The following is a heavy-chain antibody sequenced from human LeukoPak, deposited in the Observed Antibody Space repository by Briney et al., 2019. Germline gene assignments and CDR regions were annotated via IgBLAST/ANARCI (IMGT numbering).Heavy chain of an antibody. CDR2: INSDGSST. Sequence: PGGSLRLSCAASGFTFSSYWMHWVRQAPGKGLVWVSRINSDGSSTSYADSVKGRFTISRDNSKNTVSLQMNSLRGDDTAVYYCAKDDAWGRYKDWGQGTLVTVSS. CDR3: AKDDAWGRYKD. J-gene: IGHJ1*01. D-gene: IGHD3-16*01. CDR1: GFTFSSYW. V-gene: IGHV3-74*01.